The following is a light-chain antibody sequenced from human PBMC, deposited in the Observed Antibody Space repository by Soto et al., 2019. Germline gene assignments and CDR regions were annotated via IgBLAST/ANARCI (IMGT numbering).Light chain of an antibody. CDR2: GAS. V-gene: IGKV3-15*01. CDR3: QEYNTWPWT. Sequence: ETRMTQSPATLSVSPGERATLSCRASRSVNNNLAWYQQKLGQAPRVLIYGASTRATGIPARFTGSGSGTEFILTITSLQSEDSAVYYCQEYNTWPWTFGQGTKVEFK. CDR1: RSVNNN. J-gene: IGKJ1*01.